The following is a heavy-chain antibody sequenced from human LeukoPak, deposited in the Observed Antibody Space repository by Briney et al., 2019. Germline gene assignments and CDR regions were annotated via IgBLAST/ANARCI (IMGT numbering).Heavy chain of an antibody. J-gene: IGHJ4*02. Sequence: SETLSLTCTVSGGSISSSSYYWGWIRQPPGKGLEWIGYIYYSGSTNYNPSLKSRVTISVDTSKNQFSLKLSSVTAADTAVYYCARMSNFLDYWGQGTLVTVSS. V-gene: IGHV4-61*05. CDR1: GGSISSSSYY. CDR3: ARMSNFLDY. CDR2: IYYSGST.